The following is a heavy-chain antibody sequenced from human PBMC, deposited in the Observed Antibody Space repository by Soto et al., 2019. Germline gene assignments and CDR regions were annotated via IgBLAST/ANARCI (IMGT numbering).Heavy chain of an antibody. CDR1: GGTFRTSA. D-gene: IGHD3-3*02. Sequence: QVQLVQSGAEVKKPGSSVKVSCKTSGGTFRTSAISWVRQAPGQGLEWMGGIMPVFPTPDYAQKFQGRVTITADDSTSTAYIELSSLRSEDTAVYYCARDKDRQQLGGNYYYIMDVWGQGTTVTVSS. V-gene: IGHV1-69*12. J-gene: IGHJ6*01. CDR3: ARDKDRQQLGGNYYYIMDV. CDR2: IMPVFPTP.